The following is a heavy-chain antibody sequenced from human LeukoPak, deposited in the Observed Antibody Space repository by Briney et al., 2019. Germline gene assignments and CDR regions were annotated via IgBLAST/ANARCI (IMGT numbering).Heavy chain of an antibody. D-gene: IGHD3-22*01. Sequence: PGGSLRLFCAASGFTFDDYGMSWVRQAPGKGLGWVCGINWNGGSTGYADSVKGRFTISRDNAKNSLYLQMNSLRAEDTALYYCARTGDSSGYYRSNYFDYWGQGTLVTVSS. V-gene: IGHV3-20*04. CDR1: GFTFDDYG. CDR2: INWNGGST. J-gene: IGHJ4*02. CDR3: ARTGDSSGYYRSNYFDY.